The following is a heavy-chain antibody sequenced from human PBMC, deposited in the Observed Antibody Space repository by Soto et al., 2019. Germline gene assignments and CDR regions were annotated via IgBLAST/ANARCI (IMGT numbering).Heavy chain of an antibody. CDR2: IIPIFGTA. CDR1: GYTFTSHD. D-gene: IGHD2-15*01. CDR3: ARNSCSGGSCYSGTDWFDP. Sequence: GASVKVSCKASGYTFTSHDINWVRQAPGQGLEWMGGIIPIFGTANYAQKFQGRVTITADESTSTAYMELSSLRSEDTAVYYCARNSCSGGSCYSGTDWFDPWGQGTLVTVSS. V-gene: IGHV1-69*13. J-gene: IGHJ5*02.